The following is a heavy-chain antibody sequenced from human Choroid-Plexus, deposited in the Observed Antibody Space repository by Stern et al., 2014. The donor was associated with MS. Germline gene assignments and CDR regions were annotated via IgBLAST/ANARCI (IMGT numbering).Heavy chain of an antibody. CDR3: AKDRQYLTYFFDH. CDR2: LSYDGSNK. D-gene: IGHD2/OR15-2a*01. V-gene: IGHV3-30*18. Sequence: VQLVQSGGGVVKPGRPLRLSCVASGFTFGSCAMHWVRQAPGKGLEWVAGLSYDGSNKYYADSVKGRFTISRDNSQNTLYMQMSSLRPEDTAVYYCAKDRQYLTYFFDHWGQGSLFTVSS. J-gene: IGHJ5*02. CDR1: GFTFGSCA.